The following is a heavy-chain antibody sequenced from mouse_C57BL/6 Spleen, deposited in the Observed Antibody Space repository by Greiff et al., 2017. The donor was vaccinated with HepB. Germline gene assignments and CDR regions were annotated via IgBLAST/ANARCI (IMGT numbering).Heavy chain of an antibody. CDR2: IHPNSGST. CDR3: AISVYDYDEAY. J-gene: IGHJ3*01. V-gene: IGHV1-64*01. CDR1: GYTFTSYW. D-gene: IGHD2-4*01. Sequence: QVQLQQPGAELVKPGASVKLSCKASGYTFTSYWMHWVKQRPGQGLEWIGMIHPNSGSTNYNEKFKSKATLTVDKSSSTAYMQLSSLTSEDSAVYYCAISVYDYDEAYWGQGTLVTVSA.